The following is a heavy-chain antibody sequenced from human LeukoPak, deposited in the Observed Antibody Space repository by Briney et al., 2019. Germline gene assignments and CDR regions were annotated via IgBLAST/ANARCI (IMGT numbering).Heavy chain of an antibody. Sequence: GGSLRLSCVVSGXSLSDYWVHWVRQVPGKGLVWVSRISPEGSGTTYGDSVKGRFTISRDSAKNTLYLQMNSLRAEDAAVYYCTRVLAGRSGLMDVWGRGTTVTVSS. V-gene: IGHV3-74*01. CDR2: ISPEGSGT. J-gene: IGHJ6*02. D-gene: IGHD2-8*02. CDR3: TRVLAGRSGLMDV. CDR1: GXSLSDYW.